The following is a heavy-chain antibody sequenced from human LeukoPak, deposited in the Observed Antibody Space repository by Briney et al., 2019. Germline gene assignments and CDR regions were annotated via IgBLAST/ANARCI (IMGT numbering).Heavy chain of an antibody. J-gene: IGHJ4*02. CDR3: ARVGYYGSGSYYRDYFEY. CDR1: GVSISSYY. Sequence: SETLSLTCTVSGVSISSYYWTWIRQPPGKGLEWIGFISNSAITDYNPSLKSRVTISIDTSKNQFSLKLNSVTAADTAVYYCARVGYYGSGSYYRDYFEYWGQGTLVTVSS. D-gene: IGHD3-10*01. CDR2: ISNSAIT. V-gene: IGHV4-59*01.